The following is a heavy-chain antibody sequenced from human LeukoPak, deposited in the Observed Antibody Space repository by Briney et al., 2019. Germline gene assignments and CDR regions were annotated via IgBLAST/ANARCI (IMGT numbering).Heavy chain of an antibody. CDR1: GGSISGYY. CDR2: IYYSGST. CDR3: ARYRQGTSGNDY. D-gene: IGHD2-8*01. J-gene: IGHJ4*02. V-gene: IGHV4-59*01. Sequence: PSETLSLTCIVSGGSISGYYWSWIRQPPGKGLEWIGDIYYSGSTKYNPSLKSRVSFSVDTSKNQFSLRLTSVTAADTAVYYCARYRQGTSGNDYWGQGTLVTVSS.